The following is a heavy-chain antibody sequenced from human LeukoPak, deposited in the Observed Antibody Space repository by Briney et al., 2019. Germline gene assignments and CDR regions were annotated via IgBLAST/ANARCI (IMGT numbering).Heavy chain of an antibody. V-gene: IGHV1-2*04. Sequence: GASVKVSCKASGYTFTGYYMHWVRQAPGQGLEWMGWINPNSGGTNYAQKFQGWVTMTRDTSISTAYMELSRLRSDDTAVYYCARERPAAAGTPTDHYYYYYGMDVWGLGTTVTVSS. J-gene: IGHJ6*02. CDR2: INPNSGGT. D-gene: IGHD6-13*01. CDR1: GYTFTGYY. CDR3: ARERPAAAGTPTDHYYYYYGMDV.